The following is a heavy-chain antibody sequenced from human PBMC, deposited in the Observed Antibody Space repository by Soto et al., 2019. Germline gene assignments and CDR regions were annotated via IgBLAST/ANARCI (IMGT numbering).Heavy chain of an antibody. Sequence: ASETLSLTCTVSGGSISSSSYYWGWIRQPPGKGLEWIGSIYYSGSTYYNPSLKSRVTISVDTSKNQFSLKLSSVTAADTAVYYCARHVLGGRSSSWYVSYYYYYGMDVWGQGTTVTVSS. CDR2: IYYSGST. V-gene: IGHV4-39*01. CDR1: GGSISSSSYY. J-gene: IGHJ6*02. CDR3: ARHVLGGRSSSWYVSYYYYYGMDV. D-gene: IGHD6-13*01.